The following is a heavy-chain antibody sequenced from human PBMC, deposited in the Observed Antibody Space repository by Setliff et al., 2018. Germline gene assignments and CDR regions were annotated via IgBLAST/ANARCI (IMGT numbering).Heavy chain of an antibody. CDR1: GYPFIEHY. Sequence: ASVKVSCKTSGYPFIEHYVNWVRQAPGQGLEWMGWISAYNGRTNYAEKFHARITMTTDTATSTAYMELRSLKSDDTAVYYCARASGGNSVEDGFDIWGQGTMVTVSS. V-gene: IGHV1-18*04. CDR2: ISAYNGRT. CDR3: ARASGGNSVEDGFDI. J-gene: IGHJ3*02. D-gene: IGHD1-26*01.